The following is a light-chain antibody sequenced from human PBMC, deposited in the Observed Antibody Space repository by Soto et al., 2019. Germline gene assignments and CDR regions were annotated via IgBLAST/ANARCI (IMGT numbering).Light chain of an antibody. Sequence: DIQMTQSPSSVSASVGDRVTISCRASQDISHWLAWYQQEPGKAPKLLIYAASSLQSGVPSRFSGSVSGTDFSLTISSLQPEDFATYYCQQASSFPRTFGQGTKVEIQ. V-gene: IGKV1-12*01. CDR3: QQASSFPRT. CDR1: QDISHW. CDR2: AAS. J-gene: IGKJ1*01.